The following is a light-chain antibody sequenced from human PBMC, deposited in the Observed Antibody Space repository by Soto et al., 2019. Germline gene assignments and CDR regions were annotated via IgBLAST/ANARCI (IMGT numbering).Light chain of an antibody. Sequence: QSVLTQPASVSGSPGRSITISGTGTSSDFGGYDYVSWYQQHPGKAPKLMIYEVSYRPSGVSNRFSGSKSGNTASLTISGLQAEDEADYYCSAYTTTSTLGLFGGGTKLTVL. CDR2: EVS. J-gene: IGLJ3*02. CDR1: SSDFGGYDY. CDR3: SAYTTTSTLGL. V-gene: IGLV2-14*01.